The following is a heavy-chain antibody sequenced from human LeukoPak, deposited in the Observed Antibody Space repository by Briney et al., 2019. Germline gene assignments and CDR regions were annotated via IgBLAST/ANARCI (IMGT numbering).Heavy chain of an antibody. D-gene: IGHD4-23*01. V-gene: IGHV3-23*01. J-gene: IGHJ4*02. CDR1: GFRFSGYV. CDR2: IDFSDDGAS. CDR3: ARVDSGNSDY. Sequence: GGSLRLSCAASGFRFSGYVMSWVRQAPGKGLEYVSSIDFSDDGASYYADSVKGRFTISRDNSKNTLFLQMNSLRVEDTAFYYCARVDSGNSDYWGQGTLLTVSS.